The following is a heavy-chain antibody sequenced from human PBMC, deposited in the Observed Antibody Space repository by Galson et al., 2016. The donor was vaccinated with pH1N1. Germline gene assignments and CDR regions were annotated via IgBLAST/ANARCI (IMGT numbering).Heavy chain of an antibody. D-gene: IGHD6-13*01. CDR2: ISGGGGST. CDR1: GFTFSNYA. CDR3: ATGLLAAAGTFDY. Sequence: SLRLSCAASGFTFSNYAMSWVRQSPGKGLEWLSAISGGGGSTYHVDSVKGRFTISRDNSKNTLYLQMNSLRAEDTAVYYCATGLLAAAGTFDYWGQGTLVTVSS. V-gene: IGHV3-23*01. J-gene: IGHJ4*02.